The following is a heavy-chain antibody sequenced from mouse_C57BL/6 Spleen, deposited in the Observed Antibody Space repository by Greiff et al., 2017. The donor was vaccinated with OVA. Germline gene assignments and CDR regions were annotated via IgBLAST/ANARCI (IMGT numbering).Heavy chain of an antibody. J-gene: IGHJ4*01. CDR2: ISSGSSTI. V-gene: IGHV5-17*01. CDR1: GFTFSDYG. Sequence: VQLKQSGGGLVKPGGSLKLSCAASGFTFSDYGMHWVRQAPEKGLEWVAYISSGSSTIYYADTVKGRFTISRDNAKNTLFLQMTSLRSEDTAMYYCARPTTVVAKAMDYWGQGTSVTVSS. CDR3: ARPTTVVAKAMDY. D-gene: IGHD1-1*01.